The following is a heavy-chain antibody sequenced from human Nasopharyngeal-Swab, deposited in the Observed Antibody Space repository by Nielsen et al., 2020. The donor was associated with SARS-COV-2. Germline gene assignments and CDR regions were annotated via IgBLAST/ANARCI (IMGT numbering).Heavy chain of an antibody. CDR3: ATLSSSWYEYYFDY. J-gene: IGHJ4*02. Sequence: SETLSLTCTVSGGSISSSTYYWAWIRQPPGNGLEWIGSIYYGGSTYYNPSLKSRVTISVDTSKNQFSLKLSSVTAADTAVYYCATLSSSWYEYYFDYWGQGTLVTVSS. CDR1: GGSISSSTYY. V-gene: IGHV4-39*01. D-gene: IGHD6-13*01. CDR2: IYYGGST.